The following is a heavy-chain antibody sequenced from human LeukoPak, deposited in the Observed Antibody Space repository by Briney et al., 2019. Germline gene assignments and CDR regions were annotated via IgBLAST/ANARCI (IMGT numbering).Heavy chain of an antibody. Sequence: SETLSLTCTVPGDSISSSSYYWGWIRQPPGKGLEYIGTIYYTGDAYYNPSLKGRVTISIDTSRKQFTLRLNSVTAADTAVYYCARVESGYYDSFDIWGQGTMVIVSS. CDR3: ARVESGYYDSFDI. V-gene: IGHV4-39*06. D-gene: IGHD3-22*01. CDR1: GDSISSSSYY. J-gene: IGHJ3*02. CDR2: IYYTGDA.